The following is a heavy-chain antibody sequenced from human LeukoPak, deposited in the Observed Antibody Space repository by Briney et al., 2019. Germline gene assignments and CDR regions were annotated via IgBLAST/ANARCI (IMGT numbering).Heavy chain of an antibody. Sequence: MSSETLSLTCVVSGGSFTGYYLTWIRPAPGKGLEWIGDINHSGGTAYNPSLKSRSSVSLDTSKNQFSLYLTSVTAADTAVYFCANFPVSEPIDTGGQGTLVTVSS. V-gene: IGHV4-34*01. CDR3: ANFPVSEPIDT. D-gene: IGHD2-21*01. CDR1: GGSFTGYY. J-gene: IGHJ4*02. CDR2: INHSGGT.